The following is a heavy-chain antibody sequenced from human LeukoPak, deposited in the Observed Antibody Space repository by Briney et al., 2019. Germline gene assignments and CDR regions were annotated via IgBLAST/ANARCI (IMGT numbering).Heavy chain of an antibody. Sequence: GASVKVSCKASGYTFTSYGISWVRHAPGQGLEWMGWISAYNGNTNYAQKLQGRVTMTTDTSTITAYMELRSLRSDDTAVYYCARDAQWELLDDAFDIWGRGTMVTVSS. CDR2: ISAYNGNT. V-gene: IGHV1-18*01. CDR3: ARDAQWELLDDAFDI. J-gene: IGHJ3*02. CDR1: GYTFTSYG. D-gene: IGHD1-26*01.